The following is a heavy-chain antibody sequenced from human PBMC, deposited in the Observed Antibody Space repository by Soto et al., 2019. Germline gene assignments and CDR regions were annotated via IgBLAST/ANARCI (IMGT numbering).Heavy chain of an antibody. CDR3: AKSSSGYDFWSGYPDNWFDP. D-gene: IGHD3-3*01. J-gene: IGHJ5*02. V-gene: IGHV3-23*01. Sequence: PGGSLRLSCAASGFTFSSYAMSWVRQAPGKGLEWVSAISGSGGSTYYADSVKGRFTISRDNSKNTLYLQMNSLRAEDTAVYYCAKSSSGYDFWSGYPDNWFDPWGQGTLVTVSS. CDR2: ISGSGGST. CDR1: GFTFSSYA.